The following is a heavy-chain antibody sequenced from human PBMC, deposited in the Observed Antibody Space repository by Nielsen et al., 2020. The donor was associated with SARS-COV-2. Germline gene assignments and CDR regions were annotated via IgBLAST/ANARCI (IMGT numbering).Heavy chain of an antibody. Sequence: GESLKISCAASGFTVSSNYMSWVRQAPGKGLEWVSVIYSGGSTYYADSVKGRFTISRDNSKNTVFLQMHSLRAEDTAVYYCAKDFVAVAGSPINWFDPRGQGTLVTVSS. CDR3: AKDFVAVAGSPINWFDP. D-gene: IGHD6-19*01. J-gene: IGHJ5*02. CDR1: GFTVSSNY. CDR2: IYSGGST. V-gene: IGHV3-66*01.